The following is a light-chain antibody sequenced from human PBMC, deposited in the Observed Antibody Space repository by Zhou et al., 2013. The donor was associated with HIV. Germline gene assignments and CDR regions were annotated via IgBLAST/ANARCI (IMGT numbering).Light chain of an antibody. CDR2: AAS. V-gene: IGKV1-9*01. Sequence: DIQLTQSPSFLSASVGDRVTITCRASQGISSYLAWYQQKPGKAPKLLIYAASTLQSGVPSRFSGSGSGTKGGFTLTISSLQPEDFATYYCQQLNSYPSTFGGGTEGGD. CDR1: QGISSY. J-gene: IGKJ4*01. CDR3: QQLNSYPST.